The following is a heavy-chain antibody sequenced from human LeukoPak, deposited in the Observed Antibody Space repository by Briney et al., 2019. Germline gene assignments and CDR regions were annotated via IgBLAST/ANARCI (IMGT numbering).Heavy chain of an antibody. V-gene: IGHV5-51*01. J-gene: IGHJ5*02. Sequence: GESLKISCKGSGYRFTSYWIGWVRQMRGKGLEWMGIFYAGDSDTRYSPSFQGQVTISANKSISTAYLRWSSLKASDTAMYYCARRRGADYVGTPWFDPWGQGTLVTVSS. CDR2: FYAGDSDT. D-gene: IGHD3-10*02. CDR3: ARRRGADYVGTPWFDP. CDR1: GYRFTSYW.